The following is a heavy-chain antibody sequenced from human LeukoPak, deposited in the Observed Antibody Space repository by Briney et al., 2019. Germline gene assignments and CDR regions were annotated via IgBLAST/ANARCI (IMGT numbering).Heavy chain of an antibody. J-gene: IGHJ6*02. Sequence: GGSLRLSCAASGFTVGSNYMSWVRQAPGKGLEWVSAISGSGGSTYYADSVKGRFTISRDNSKNTLYLQMNSLRAEDTAVYYCAKGFRKSTYYYYYGMDVWGQGTTVTVSS. V-gene: IGHV3-23*01. CDR1: GFTVGSNY. CDR3: AKGFRKSTYYYYYGMDV. CDR2: ISGSGGST. D-gene: IGHD5/OR15-5a*01.